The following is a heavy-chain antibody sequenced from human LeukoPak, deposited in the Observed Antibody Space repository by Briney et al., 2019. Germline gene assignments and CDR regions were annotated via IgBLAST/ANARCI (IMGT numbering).Heavy chain of an antibody. CDR2: ISRSSSSA. Sequence: PGGSLRLSCAASGFTFSDYHMNWIRQATGKGLEWVLYISRSSSSANYADSVKGRFTISRDNAKNSLYLQMNSLRAEDTAAYYCARRGSSSWYHFDYWGQGTLVTVSS. CDR3: ARRGSSSWYHFDY. V-gene: IGHV3-11*03. J-gene: IGHJ4*02. CDR1: GFTFSDYH. D-gene: IGHD6-13*01.